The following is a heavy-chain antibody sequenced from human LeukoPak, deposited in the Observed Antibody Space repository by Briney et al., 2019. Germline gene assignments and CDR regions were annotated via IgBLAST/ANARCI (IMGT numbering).Heavy chain of an antibody. CDR3: ARGITMVRGAFNWFDP. CDR1: GGSISSSSYY. D-gene: IGHD3-10*01. Sequence: KPSETLSLTCTVSGGSISSSSYYWGWIRQPPGEGLQWIGSIYYSGSTYYNPSLKSRVTISVDTSKNQFSLKLSSVTAADTAVYYCARGITMVRGAFNWFDPWGQGTLVTVSS. CDR2: IYYSGST. V-gene: IGHV4-39*01. J-gene: IGHJ5*02.